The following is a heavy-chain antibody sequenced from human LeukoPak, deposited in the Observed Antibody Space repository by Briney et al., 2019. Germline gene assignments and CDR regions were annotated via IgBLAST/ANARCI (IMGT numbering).Heavy chain of an antibody. CDR2: ITNSGNSK. Sequence: GGSLRLSCAASEFTFSSYSMNWVRQAPGKGLEWVSYITNSGNSKSYADSVKGRFTISRDNTQNSLYLQMNGLRAEDTAVYYCARTRSSGYLTFDHWGQGILVTVSS. CDR3: ARTRSSGYLTFDH. J-gene: IGHJ4*02. CDR1: EFTFSSYS. V-gene: IGHV3-48*01. D-gene: IGHD3-22*01.